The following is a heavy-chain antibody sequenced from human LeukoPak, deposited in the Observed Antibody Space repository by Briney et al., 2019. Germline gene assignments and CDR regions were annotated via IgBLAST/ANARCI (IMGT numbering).Heavy chain of an antibody. D-gene: IGHD1-26*01. J-gene: IGHJ4*02. CDR1: GFIFSNYW. Sequence: GGSLRLSCAASGFIFSNYWMQWVRQAPGKGLEWVANIRQDGSETYYVDSVKGRFTISRDNAKNSLYLQMNSLRAEDTAVYYCVRGGFYRYSGTSGDYWGQGSQVTVSS. CDR2: IRQDGSET. CDR3: VRGGFYRYSGTSGDY. V-gene: IGHV3-7*01.